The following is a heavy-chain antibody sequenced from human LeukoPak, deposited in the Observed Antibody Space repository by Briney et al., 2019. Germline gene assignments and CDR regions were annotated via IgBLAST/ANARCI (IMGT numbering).Heavy chain of an antibody. Sequence: GRSLRLSCAASGFTFSSFGMHWVRQAPGKGLEWVTLTSHDGSNKYYADSVKGRFTISRDNSKNTLYLQMSSLRAEDTAVYYCTKDLLPRSASYPGDYWGQGTLVTVPS. V-gene: IGHV3-30*18. J-gene: IGHJ4*02. CDR1: GFTFSSFG. D-gene: IGHD1-26*01. CDR3: TKDLLPRSASYPGDY. CDR2: TSHDGSNK.